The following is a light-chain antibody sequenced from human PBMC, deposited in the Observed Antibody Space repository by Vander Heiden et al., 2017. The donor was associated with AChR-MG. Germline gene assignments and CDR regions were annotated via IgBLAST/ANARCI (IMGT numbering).Light chain of an antibody. J-gene: IGKJ4*01. Sequence: DIVMTQSPDPLAVSLGERATINCKSSQSVFDSSNNKNYLAWYQQKPGQPPKLLIYGASTRESGVPDRFSGSGSGTDFTLTISSLQAEDVAVYYCQQYDSTPLTFGGGTKVEIK. CDR1: QSVFDSSNNKNY. CDR3: QQYDSTPLT. CDR2: GAS. V-gene: IGKV4-1*01.